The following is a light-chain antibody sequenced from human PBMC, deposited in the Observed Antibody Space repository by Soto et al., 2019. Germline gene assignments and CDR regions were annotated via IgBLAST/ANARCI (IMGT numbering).Light chain of an antibody. V-gene: IGKV1-27*01. J-gene: IGKJ3*01. CDR2: AAS. Sequence: DIPMTQSPSSLSASVGDRVTITCRASQDISNYLAWYQQRPGKVPKLLIYAASTLQSDVPSRFSGSGSGTAFTLTISSLLPEDVATYYCQNLDSAAFTFGPGTKVDIK. CDR3: QNLDSAAFT. CDR1: QDISNY.